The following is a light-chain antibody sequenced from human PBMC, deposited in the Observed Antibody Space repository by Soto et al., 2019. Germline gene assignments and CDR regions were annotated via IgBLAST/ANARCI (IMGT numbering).Light chain of an antibody. V-gene: IGKV3-20*01. Sequence: EIVLTQSPGTLSLSPGERATLSCRASQSVGSNYLAWYQQKPGQAPRLLIFAASRRATGIPDRFSGSGSGSDFTLTISRLEPEDFAVYYCQQYGTSPWTVGQGTKVEIK. CDR2: AAS. CDR1: QSVGSNY. J-gene: IGKJ1*01. CDR3: QQYGTSPWT.